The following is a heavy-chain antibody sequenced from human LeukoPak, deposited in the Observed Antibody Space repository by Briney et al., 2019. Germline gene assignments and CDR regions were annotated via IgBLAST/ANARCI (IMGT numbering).Heavy chain of an antibody. CDR1: GYTFSSYA. V-gene: IGHV3-23*01. CDR2: ISGSGGST. Sequence: GGSLRLSCAASGYTFSSYAMSWVCQAPGKGLEWVSAISGSGGSTYYADSVKGRFTISRDNSKNTLYLQMNSLRAEDTAVYYCAKVGCSSTSCYLHYYYGMDVWGQGTTVTVPS. J-gene: IGHJ6*02. CDR3: AKVGCSSTSCYLHYYYGMDV. D-gene: IGHD2-2*01.